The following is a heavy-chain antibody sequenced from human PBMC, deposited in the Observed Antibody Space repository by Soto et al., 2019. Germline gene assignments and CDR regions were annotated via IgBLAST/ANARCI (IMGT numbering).Heavy chain of an antibody. V-gene: IGHV4-34*01. CDR2: INHSGST. J-gene: IGHJ5*02. CDR3: ARACQYSSGCYNWFDP. D-gene: IGHD6-19*01. CDR1: GGSFSGYY. Sequence: SETLSLTCAVYGGSFSGYYWSWIRQPPGKGLEWIGEINHSGSTNYNPSLKSRVTISVDTSKNQFSLKLSSVTAADTAVYYCARACQYSSGCYNWFDPWGQGTLVTVSS.